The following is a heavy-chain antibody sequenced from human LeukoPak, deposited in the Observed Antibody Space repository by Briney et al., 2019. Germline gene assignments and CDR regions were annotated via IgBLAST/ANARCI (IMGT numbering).Heavy chain of an antibody. D-gene: IGHD2-15*01. J-gene: IGHJ4*02. CDR1: GFTFSSYA. Sequence: PGGFLRLSCAAPGFTFSSYAMHWVRQAPGKGLEWVAVISYDGSNKYYADSVKGRFTISRDNSKNTLYLQMNSLRAEDTAVYYCASTQDLNYWGQGTLVTVSS. CDR3: ASTQDLNY. V-gene: IGHV3-30-3*01. CDR2: ISYDGSNK.